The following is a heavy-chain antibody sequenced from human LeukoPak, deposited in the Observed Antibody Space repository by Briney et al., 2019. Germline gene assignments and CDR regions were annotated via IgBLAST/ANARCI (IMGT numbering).Heavy chain of an antibody. CDR1: GGSISSCGYY. CDR2: IYYSGST. Sequence: SQTLSLTCTVSGGSISSCGYYWSWIRQHPGKGLEWIGYIYYSGSTYYNPSLKSRVTISVDTSKNQFSLKLSSVTAADTAVYYCARLSHYDSSGYYYSDDAFDIWGQGTMVTVSS. D-gene: IGHD3-22*01. CDR3: ARLSHYDSSGYYYSDDAFDI. V-gene: IGHV4-31*03. J-gene: IGHJ3*02.